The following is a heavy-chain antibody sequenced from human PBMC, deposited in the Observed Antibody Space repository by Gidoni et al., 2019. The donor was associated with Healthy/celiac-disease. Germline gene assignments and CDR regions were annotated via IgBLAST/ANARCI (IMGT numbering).Heavy chain of an antibody. CDR2: IYYSGST. V-gene: IGHV4-59*01. D-gene: IGHD1-26*01. J-gene: IGHJ5*02. Sequence: QVQLQESGPGLVKPSETLSLTCTVSGGSISSYYWSWIRQPPGKGLEWIGYIYYSGSTNYNPSLKSRVTISVDTSKNQFSLKLSSVTAADTAVYYCAREKRGLYSGINWFDPWGQGTLVTVSS. CDR3: AREKRGLYSGINWFDP. CDR1: GGSISSYY.